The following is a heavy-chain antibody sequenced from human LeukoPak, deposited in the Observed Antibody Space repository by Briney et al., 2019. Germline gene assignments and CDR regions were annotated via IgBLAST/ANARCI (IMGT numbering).Heavy chain of an antibody. CDR1: GFTFSRYC. J-gene: IGHJ3*01. CDR3: ARGGGTNDL. Sequence: GGSLRLSCAASGFTFSRYCMTWVRQAPGKRLEWVANIKEDGRDKYYVDSVNGRFTISRDNANHSLCLQMNSLRAEDTAVYYCARGGGTNDLWGQGTKVTVSS. D-gene: IGHD1-7*01. CDR2: IKEDGRDK. V-gene: IGHV3-7*04.